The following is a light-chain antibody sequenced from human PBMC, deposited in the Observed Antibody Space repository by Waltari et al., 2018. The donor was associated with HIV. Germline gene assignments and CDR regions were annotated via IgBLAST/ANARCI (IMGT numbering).Light chain of an antibody. CDR3: QQRASWPPLT. J-gene: IGKJ4*01. CDR1: HNVNSY. V-gene: IGKV3-11*01. Sequence: EIVLTQSPDTLSLSPGERATLSCRASHNVNSYLAWYQQKPGRPPRLPIFDASQRAAGIRVRFSGSGSGTDCNLTISSLGPEDFAVYYGQQRASWPPLTGGGGTKVEIK. CDR2: DAS.